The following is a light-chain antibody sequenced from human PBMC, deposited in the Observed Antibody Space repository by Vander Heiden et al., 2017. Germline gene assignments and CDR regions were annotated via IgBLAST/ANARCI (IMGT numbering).Light chain of an antibody. CDR2: DAS. Sequence: DIHMTDSPSSLPASLGARVTITCQANQDISNYLNWYQQKPGKAPKLLIYDASNLETGVPSRFSGSGSGTDFTFTISSLQPEDIATYYCQQYDNLPLTFGGGTKVKIK. V-gene: IGKV1-33*01. J-gene: IGKJ4*01. CDR1: QDISNY. CDR3: QQYDNLPLT.